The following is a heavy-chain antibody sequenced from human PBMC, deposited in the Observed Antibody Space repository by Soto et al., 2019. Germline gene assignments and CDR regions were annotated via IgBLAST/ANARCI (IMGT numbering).Heavy chain of an antibody. CDR2: ISSSSSYI. V-gene: IGHV3-21*01. Sequence: VGSLRLSCAASGFTFSSYSMNWVRQAPGKGLEWVSSISSSSSYIYYADSVKGRFTISRDNAKNSLYLQMNSLRAEDTAVYYCARDGDSGDEWGIKWFDPWGQGSLV. J-gene: IGHJ5*02. CDR1: GFTFSSYS. CDR3: ARDGDSGDEWGIKWFDP. D-gene: IGHD5-12*01.